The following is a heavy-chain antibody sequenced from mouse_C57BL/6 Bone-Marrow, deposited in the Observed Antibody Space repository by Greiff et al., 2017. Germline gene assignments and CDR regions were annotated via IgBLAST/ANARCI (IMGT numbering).Heavy chain of an antibody. CDR1: GYAFSSYW. V-gene: IGHV1-80*01. CDR2: IYPGDGDT. J-gene: IGHJ4*01. D-gene: IGHD1-1*01. Sequence: VQLQESGAELVKPGASVKISCKASGYAFSSYWMNWVKQRPGKGLEWIGQIYPGDGDTNYNGKFKGKATLTADKSSSTAYMQLSSLTSEDSAVYFCARYPPYYYGSSGAFYYYAMDYWGQGTSVTVSS. CDR3: ARYPPYYYGSSGAFYYYAMDY.